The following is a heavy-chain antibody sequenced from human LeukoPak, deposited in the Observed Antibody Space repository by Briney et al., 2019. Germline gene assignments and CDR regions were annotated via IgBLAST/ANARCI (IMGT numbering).Heavy chain of an antibody. D-gene: IGHD2-2*01. CDR1: GFTFSSYW. J-gene: IGHJ6*02. CDR3: ARVNCSSTSCYTYYYYYGMDV. Sequence: QSGGSLRLSCAASGFTFSSYWMHWVRQAPGKGLVWVSRINSDGSSTSYADSVKGRFTISRDNAKNTLYLQMNSLRAEDTAVYYCARVNCSSTSCYTYYYYYGMDVWGQGTTVTVSS. V-gene: IGHV3-74*01. CDR2: INSDGSST.